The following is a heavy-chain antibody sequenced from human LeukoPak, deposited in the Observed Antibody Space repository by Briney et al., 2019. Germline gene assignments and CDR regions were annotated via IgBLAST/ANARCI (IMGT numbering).Heavy chain of an antibody. J-gene: IGHJ5*02. V-gene: IGHV4-39*01. D-gene: IGHD4-11*01. CDR1: GGSISSSSYY. Sequence: SETLSLTCTVSGGSISSSSYYWGWIRQPPGKGLEWIGSIYYSGSTYYNPSLKSRVTISVDTSKNQFSLKLSSVTAADTAVYYCATSGMTTVTTGWFDPWGQGTLVTVSS. CDR2: IYYSGST. CDR3: ATSGMTTVTTGWFDP.